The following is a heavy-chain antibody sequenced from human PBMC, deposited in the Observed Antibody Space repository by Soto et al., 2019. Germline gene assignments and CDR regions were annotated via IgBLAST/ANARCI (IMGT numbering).Heavy chain of an antibody. J-gene: IGHJ4*02. Sequence: QVQLVESGGGLVKPGGSLRLSCVASGFTFGDHYMTWIRQAPGKGLEWLSYISTSSSYTNYADSVKGRFTISRDNAMNSLYLQMNSLRAEDTAVYYCARLRLTGYFDYWGQGTLVTVSS. V-gene: IGHV3-11*05. CDR1: GFTFGDHY. CDR2: ISTSSSYT. CDR3: ARLRLTGYFDY.